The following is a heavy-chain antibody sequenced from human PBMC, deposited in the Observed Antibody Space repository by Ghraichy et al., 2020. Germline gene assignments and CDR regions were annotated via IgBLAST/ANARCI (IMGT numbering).Heavy chain of an antibody. CDR3: AGHPRALGARDYYYYMDV. V-gene: IGHV4-39*01. D-gene: IGHD3-10*01. J-gene: IGHJ6*03. CDR2: IYYSGST. CDR1: GGSISSSSYY. Sequence: SETLSLTCTVSGGSISSSSYYWGWIRQPPGKGLEWIGRIYYSGSTYYNPSLKSRVTISVDTSKNQFSLKLSSVTAADTAVYYCAGHPRALGARDYYYYMDVWGKGSTVTVS.